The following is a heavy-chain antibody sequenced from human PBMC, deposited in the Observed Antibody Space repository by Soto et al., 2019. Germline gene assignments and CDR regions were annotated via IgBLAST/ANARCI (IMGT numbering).Heavy chain of an antibody. Sequence: QVQLVQSGAEVKKPGSSVKVSCKASGGTFSSYTISWVRQAPGQGLEWMGRIIPILGIANYEQKFQGRVTLTADKSTSTAYMEPSSLRSEDTAMYSCASEGDTAMVTGYYYGMDVWGHGTTVTVSS. D-gene: IGHD5-18*01. CDR1: GGTFSSYT. J-gene: IGHJ6*02. CDR3: ASEGDTAMVTGYYYGMDV. CDR2: IIPILGIA. V-gene: IGHV1-69*02.